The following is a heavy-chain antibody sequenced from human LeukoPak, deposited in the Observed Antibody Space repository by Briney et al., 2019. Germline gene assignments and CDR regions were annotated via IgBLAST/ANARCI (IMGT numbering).Heavy chain of an antibody. CDR1: GYTISSGYY. CDR2: IYHSGST. CDR3: AGYVVVIDY. V-gene: IGHV4-38-2*01. Sequence: PLETLSLTCAVSGYTISSGYYWGWIRQPPRKGLEWIGSIYHSGSTYYNPSFKSRVTISVDTSKNQFSLKLSSLTAADTAVYYCAGYVVVIDYWGQGTLVTVSS. D-gene: IGHD2-21*01. J-gene: IGHJ4*02.